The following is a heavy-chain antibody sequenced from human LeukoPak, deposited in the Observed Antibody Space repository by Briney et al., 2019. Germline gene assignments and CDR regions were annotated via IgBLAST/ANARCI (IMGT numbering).Heavy chain of an antibody. CDR1: GLTFCSYW. V-gene: IGHV3-7*01. CDR3: ARDYDYFSGHNLDAYDI. Sequence: PGGSLRLSCVASGLTFCSYWMTWVRQVPGKGLEWVANIKEDGSAKSYVDSVKGRFTISRGNAKNSLYLQMDSLRVEDTAVYYCARDYDYFSGHNLDAYDIWGQGTAVTVSS. CDR2: IKEDGSAK. D-gene: IGHD2-15*01. J-gene: IGHJ3*02.